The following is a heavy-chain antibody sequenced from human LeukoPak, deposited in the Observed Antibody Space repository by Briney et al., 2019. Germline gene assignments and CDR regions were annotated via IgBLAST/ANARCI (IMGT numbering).Heavy chain of an antibody. CDR1: GFTFSNYA. D-gene: IGHD3-3*01. CDR2: ISYDGTNK. J-gene: IGHJ4*02. CDR3: ARDRYDFWSGSFDY. Sequence: GRSLRLSCAASGFTFSNYAIHWVRQAPGKGLEWVSVISYDGTNKYYADSVKGRFTISRDNAKNSLYLQMNSLRAEDTAVYYCARDRYDFWSGSFDYWGQGTLVTVSS. V-gene: IGHV3-30*04.